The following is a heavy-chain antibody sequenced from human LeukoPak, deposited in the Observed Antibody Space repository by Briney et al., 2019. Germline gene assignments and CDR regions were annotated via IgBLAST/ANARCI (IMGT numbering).Heavy chain of an antibody. CDR3: ARVVAGRGHYYYYYGMDV. J-gene: IGHJ6*02. Sequence: GGSLRLSCAASGFTFSSYWMSWVRQAPGKGLEWVANIMQDGSEKYYVDSVKGRFTISRDNAKNSLYLQMNSLRAEDTAVYYCARVVAGRGHYYYYYGMDVWGQGTTVTVSS. CDR1: GFTFSSYW. V-gene: IGHV3-7*01. D-gene: IGHD6-19*01. CDR2: IMQDGSEK.